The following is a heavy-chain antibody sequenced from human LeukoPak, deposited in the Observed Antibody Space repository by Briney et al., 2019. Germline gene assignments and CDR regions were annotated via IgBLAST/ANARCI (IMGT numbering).Heavy chain of an antibody. J-gene: IGHJ4*02. CDR2: VSFSGII. Sequence: SETLSLTCTVTGVSISSYYWSWIRQPPGRGLEWIGYVSFSGIINLNPSLKSRVTMSRDTSKNQFSLRLLSVTAADTAVYFCASYSYDTSGYYYAFGYWGQGLLVTVSS. V-gene: IGHV4-59*01. D-gene: IGHD3-22*01. CDR3: ASYSYDTSGYYYAFGY. CDR1: GVSISSYY.